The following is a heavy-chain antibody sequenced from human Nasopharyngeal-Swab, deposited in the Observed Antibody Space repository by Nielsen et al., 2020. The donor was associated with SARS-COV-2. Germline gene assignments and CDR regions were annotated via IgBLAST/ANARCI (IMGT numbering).Heavy chain of an antibody. CDR1: GFTFSSYS. J-gene: IGHJ4*02. CDR3: ARDVGFIDPAY. D-gene: IGHD6-25*01. CDR2: ISSSSSYI. Sequence: GESLKISCAASGFTFSSYSMNWVRQAPGKGLEWVSSISSSSSYIYYADSVKGRFTISRDNAKNSLYLQMNSLRAKDTAVYYCARDVGFIDPAYWGQGTLVTVSS. V-gene: IGHV3-21*01.